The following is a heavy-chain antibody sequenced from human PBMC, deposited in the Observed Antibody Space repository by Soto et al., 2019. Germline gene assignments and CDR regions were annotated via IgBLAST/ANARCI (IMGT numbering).Heavy chain of an antibody. Sequence: EVQLLESGGGLVQPGGSLRLSCVGSGFSFSSYAMNWVRQAPGQGLEWVSGISGSGGTTFYADSVKVRFTISGDNSKNTLYLQMNRLRAEDTAVYYCAKDLGYTSSWYYALHIWGQGTMVTVSS. D-gene: IGHD6-13*01. J-gene: IGHJ3*02. CDR2: ISGSGGTT. CDR3: AKDLGYTSSWYYALHI. V-gene: IGHV3-23*01. CDR1: GFSFSSYA.